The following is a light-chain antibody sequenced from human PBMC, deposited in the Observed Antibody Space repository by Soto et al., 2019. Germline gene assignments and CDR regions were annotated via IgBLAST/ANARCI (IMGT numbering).Light chain of an antibody. V-gene: IGLV2-14*03. CDR1: NSDVGGYNY. CDR2: DVT. J-gene: IGLJ2*01. Sequence: QSVLTQPASVSGSPGQSITISCTGTNSDVGGYNYVSWYQQHPGKVPKLLIFDVTSRPSGVSTRFSGSRSGNTASLTISGLQADDEADYYCTSYTTSSTLVVFGGGTKLTVL. CDR3: TSYTTSSTLVV.